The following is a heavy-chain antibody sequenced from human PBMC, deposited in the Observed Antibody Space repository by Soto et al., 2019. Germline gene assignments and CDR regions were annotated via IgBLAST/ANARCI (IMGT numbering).Heavy chain of an antibody. CDR3: ASGYSGYDPSYYGMDV. J-gene: IGHJ6*02. Sequence: GASVKVSCKASGYTFTGYYMHWVRQAPGQGLEWMGWINPNSGGTNYAQKFQGRVTMTRDTSISTAYMELSRLRSDDTAVYYCASGYSGYDPSYYGMDVWGQGTTVTVSS. CDR2: INPNSGGT. D-gene: IGHD5-12*01. V-gene: IGHV1-2*02. CDR1: GYTFTGYY.